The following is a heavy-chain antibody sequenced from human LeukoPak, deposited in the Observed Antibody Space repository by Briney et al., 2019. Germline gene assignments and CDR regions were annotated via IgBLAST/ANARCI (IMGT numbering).Heavy chain of an antibody. Sequence: GASVKVSCKASGYTFTGYYMHWVRQAPGQGLEWMGWINPNSGGTNYAQKFQGRVTMTRDTSISTAYMELSRLSSDDTAVYYCASLDCTNGVCLDYFDYWGQGTLVTVSS. CDR3: ASLDCTNGVCLDYFDY. CDR2: INPNSGGT. V-gene: IGHV1-2*02. CDR1: GYTFTGYY. J-gene: IGHJ4*02. D-gene: IGHD2-8*01.